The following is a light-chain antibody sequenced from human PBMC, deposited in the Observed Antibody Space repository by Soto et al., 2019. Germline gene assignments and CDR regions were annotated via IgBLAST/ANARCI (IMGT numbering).Light chain of an antibody. V-gene: IGLV4-69*01. CDR2: LNSDGSH. CDR1: RGHSSYA. Sequence: QPVLTQSPSASASLGASVKLTCTLSRGHSSYAIAWHQQQPEKGPRYLMKLNSDGSHNKGDGIPDRFSGSSSGTERYLTISSLQSEDEADYYCQPRGTGIHVVFGGGTKLTAL. J-gene: IGLJ2*01. CDR3: QPRGTGIHVV.